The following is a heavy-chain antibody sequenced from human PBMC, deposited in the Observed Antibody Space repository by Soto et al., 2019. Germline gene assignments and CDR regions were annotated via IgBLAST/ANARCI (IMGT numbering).Heavy chain of an antibody. CDR1: GAAITSNSYF. V-gene: IGHV4-39*02. CDR3: ARDFSVDYFDY. J-gene: IGHJ4*02. Sequence: SETLALTCTVSGAAITSNSYFWAWIRQPPGKGLEWIGSIYYSGTTYYNPSLKSRVTISVDRSKNQFSLKLSSVTAADTAVYYCARDFSVDYFDYWGQGSLVT. CDR2: IYYSGTT.